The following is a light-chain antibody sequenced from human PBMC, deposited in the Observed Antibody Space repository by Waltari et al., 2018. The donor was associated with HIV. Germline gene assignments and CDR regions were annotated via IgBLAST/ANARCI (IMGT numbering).Light chain of an antibody. V-gene: IGLV1-47*01. CDR3: AAWDDSLSGPGV. CDR2: RKN. CDR1: SSKIGSNY. Sequence: QSVLTQPPSASGTPGQRVTISCSGSSSKIGSNYVTWHQQLPGTAPKLLIYRKNQRPSGVPDRFSGSKSGTSASLAISGLRSEDEADYYCAAWDDSLSGPGVFGGGTKLTVL. J-gene: IGLJ3*02.